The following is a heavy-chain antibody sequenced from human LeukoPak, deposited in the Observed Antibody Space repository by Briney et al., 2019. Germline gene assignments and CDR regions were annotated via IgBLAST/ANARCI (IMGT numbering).Heavy chain of an antibody. Sequence: GGSLRLSCAASGFTFSSYEMNWVRQAPGKGLEWVSYISSSGSTIYYADSVKGRFTISRDNAKNSLYLQMNSLRAEDTAVYYCARDQLLAPYYYYGMDVWVQGTTVTVSS. CDR2: ISSSGSTI. V-gene: IGHV3-48*03. CDR3: ARDQLLAPYYYYGMDV. CDR1: GFTFSSYE. J-gene: IGHJ6*02. D-gene: IGHD2-2*01.